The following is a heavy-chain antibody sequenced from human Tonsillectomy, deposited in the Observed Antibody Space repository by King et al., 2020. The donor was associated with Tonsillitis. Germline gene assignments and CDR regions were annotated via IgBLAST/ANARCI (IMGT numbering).Heavy chain of an antibody. CDR2: IVPILGIA. J-gene: IGHJ3*02. Sequence: VQLVQSGAEVKKPGSSVKVSCKASGGTFSSFAISWVRQAPGQGLEWMGRIVPILGIANYAQKFQGRVTITAEKSTSTAYMERRGLRSDDTAVYYGARGGFGVAGSAAFDIWGQGTMVTVSS. CDR1: GGTFSSFA. V-gene: IGHV1-69*09. D-gene: IGHD6-19*01. CDR3: ARGGFGVAGSAAFDI.